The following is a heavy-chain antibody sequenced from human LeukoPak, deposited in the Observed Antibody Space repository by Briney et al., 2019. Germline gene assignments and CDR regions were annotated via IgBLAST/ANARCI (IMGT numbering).Heavy chain of an antibody. V-gene: IGHV3-23*01. CDR1: GFTFSTYA. Sequence: GSLRLSCAASGFTFSTYAMSWARQAPGKGLEWVSAISGSGGDTYYADSVKGRFTISRDNAKNSLYLQMNSLRAEDMALYYCAKDSSSFDAFDIWGQGTMVTVSS. CDR2: ISGSGGDT. CDR3: AKDSSSFDAFDI. J-gene: IGHJ3*02.